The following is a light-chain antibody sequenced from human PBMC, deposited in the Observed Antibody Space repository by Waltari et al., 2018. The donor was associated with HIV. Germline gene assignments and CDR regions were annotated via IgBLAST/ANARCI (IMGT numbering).Light chain of an antibody. J-gene: IGKJ4*01. V-gene: IGKV1-12*01. CDR3: QQANSFRPLS. CDR2: AAS. CDR1: QDIGSW. Sequence: DMQMTQSPSSVSASVGDRVTIPCRASQDIGSWLAWYQQKPGRAPRLLIFAASSLQGGVPSRFRGGGSGTDFTLTITRLQPEDVATYYCQQANSFRPLSFGGGTRVDLK.